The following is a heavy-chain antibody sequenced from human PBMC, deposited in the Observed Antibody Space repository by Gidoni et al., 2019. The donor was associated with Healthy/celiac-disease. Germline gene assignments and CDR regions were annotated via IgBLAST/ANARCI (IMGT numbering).Heavy chain of an antibody. J-gene: IGHJ2*01. D-gene: IGHD6-19*01. CDR3: ARVSDGGRVAGRQKDWYFDL. CDR2: IDYSGST. Sequence: QVQLQESGPGLVQPSQTLSLTCTVSGGFISSGGHYWSWTRQHPGKGLEWIGYIDYSGSTYYNPSLKSRVTISVDTSKNQFSLKLSSVTAADTAVYYCARVSDGGRVAGRQKDWYFDLWGRGTLVTVSS. V-gene: IGHV4-31*03. CDR1: GGFISSGGHY.